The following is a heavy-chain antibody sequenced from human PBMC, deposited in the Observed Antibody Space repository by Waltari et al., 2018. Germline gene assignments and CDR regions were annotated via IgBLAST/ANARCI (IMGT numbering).Heavy chain of an antibody. CDR3: ARDSPVGYYDFWSGGDAFDI. CDR1: GGTFSSYA. J-gene: IGHJ3*02. V-gene: IGHV1-69*09. D-gene: IGHD3-3*01. Sequence: QVQLVQSGAEVKKPGSSVKVSCKASGGTFSSYAISWVRQAPGQGLEWMGRIIPILGIANNAQKVQGRVTITADKSTSTAYMELSSLRSEDTAVYYCARDSPVGYYDFWSGGDAFDIWGQGTMVTVSS. CDR2: IIPILGIA.